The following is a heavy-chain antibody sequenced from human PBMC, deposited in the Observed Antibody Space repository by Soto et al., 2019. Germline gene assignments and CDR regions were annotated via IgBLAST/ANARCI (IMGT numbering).Heavy chain of an antibody. J-gene: IGHJ4*02. CDR2: ISYDGSNK. V-gene: IGHV3-30-3*01. CDR1: GVTVSSYA. CDR3: AGHTGIGWLLPH. Sequence: SLRLSRAASGVTVSSYAMDWVRQAPGNGLEWVAVISYDGSNKYYADSVKGRFTISRDNSKNTLYLQMNSLRAEDTAVYYCAGHTGIGWLLPHWGQGTLLTASS. D-gene: IGHD2-21*01.